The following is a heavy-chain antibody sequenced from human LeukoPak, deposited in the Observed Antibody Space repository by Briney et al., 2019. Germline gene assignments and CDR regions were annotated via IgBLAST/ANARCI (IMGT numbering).Heavy chain of an antibody. D-gene: IGHD3-10*01. V-gene: IGHV3-23*01. CDR3: AKGGDYYGSGSYFDDY. CDR2: ISGSGGST. CDR1: GLTFSSYA. J-gene: IGHJ4*02. Sequence: GGSLRLSCAASGLTFSSYAMSWVRQAPGTGLEWVSAISGSGGSTYYADSVKGRFTISRDNSKNTLYLQMNSLRAEDTAVYYCAKGGDYYGSGSYFDDYWGQGTLVTVSS.